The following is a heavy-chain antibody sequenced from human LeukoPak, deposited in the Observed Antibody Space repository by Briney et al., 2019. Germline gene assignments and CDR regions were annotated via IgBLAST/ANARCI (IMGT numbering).Heavy chain of an antibody. D-gene: IGHD6-25*01. J-gene: IGHJ4*02. CDR2: SSPYSGNT. Sequence: GASVKVSCTASGYTFTTYGISWVRQAPGQRLEWIGWSSPYSGNTNYAQKFQGRVTMTTDASTTTAYMKLRSLISDDTAVYYCARAGPANSGDEYFDYWGQGTLITVSS. V-gene: IGHV1-18*01. CDR1: GYTFTTYG. CDR3: ARAGPANSGDEYFDY.